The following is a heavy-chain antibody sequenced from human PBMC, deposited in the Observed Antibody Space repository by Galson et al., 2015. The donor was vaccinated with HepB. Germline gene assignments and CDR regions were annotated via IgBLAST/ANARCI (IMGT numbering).Heavy chain of an antibody. CDR2: ISAYNGNT. Sequence: SVKVSCKASGYTFTSYGISWVRQAPGQGLEWMGWISAYNGNTNYAQKLQGRVTMTTDTSTSTAYMELRSLRSDDTAVYYCARARDDYVWGSYPYWGQGTLVTVSS. J-gene: IGHJ4*02. CDR1: GYTFTSYG. V-gene: IGHV1-18*04. D-gene: IGHD3-16*01. CDR3: ARARDDYVWGSYPY.